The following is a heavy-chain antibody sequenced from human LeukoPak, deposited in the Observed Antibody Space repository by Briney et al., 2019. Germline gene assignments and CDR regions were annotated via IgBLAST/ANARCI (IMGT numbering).Heavy chain of an antibody. CDR2: LSGSSEYT. J-gene: IGHJ4*02. Sequence: GGSLRLSCAASGFSFSGFAMSWVRQTPGKGLEWLSALSGSSEYTFYRDSVKGRFTISRDNSKNSLFLQMTGLRAEDTALYYCEKGVHNLHPFHFDYLGQGTLVTVSS. D-gene: IGHD3-16*01. CDR3: EKGVHNLHPFHFDY. V-gene: IGHV3-23*01. CDR1: GFSFSGFA.